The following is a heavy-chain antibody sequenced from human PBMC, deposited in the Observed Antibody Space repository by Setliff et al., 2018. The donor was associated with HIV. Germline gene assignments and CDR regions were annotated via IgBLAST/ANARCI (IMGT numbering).Heavy chain of an antibody. CDR3: ARVSRLHPFDP. CDR1: GTSINSHY. D-gene: IGHD2-15*01. Sequence: KTSETLSLTCTVSGTSINSHYWSWIRQTPGKGLQWIGLIYYTGIPTYNPSLEGRITMSVDRSKNQFSLRLTSVTAADTAMHYCARVSRLHPFDPWGQGTLVTVSS. J-gene: IGHJ5*02. CDR2: IYYTGIP. V-gene: IGHV4-59*11.